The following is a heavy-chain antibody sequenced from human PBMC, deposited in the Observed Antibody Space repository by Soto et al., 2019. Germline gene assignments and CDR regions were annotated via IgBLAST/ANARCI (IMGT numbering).Heavy chain of an antibody. Sequence: GGSLRLSCAASGFTFSSYAMNWVRQAPGKGLEWLSGISYSGTTYYADSVRGRFTISRDNSKNTLYLQMDSLRADDTAIYYCAPTKRGGVLLPEIFDYWGQGALVTVSS. CDR1: GFTFSSYA. CDR3: APTKRGGVLLPEIFDY. CDR2: ISYSGTT. V-gene: IGHV3-23*01. D-gene: IGHD2-8*02. J-gene: IGHJ4*02.